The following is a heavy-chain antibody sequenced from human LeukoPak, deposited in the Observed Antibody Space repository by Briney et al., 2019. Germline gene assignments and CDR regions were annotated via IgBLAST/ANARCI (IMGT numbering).Heavy chain of an antibody. CDR2: IYNGVNT. D-gene: IGHD1-26*01. CDR1: GASVSSASY. CDR3: ARSRTFNSGAFDP. V-gene: IGHV4-61*01. Sequence: PSETLSLTCTVSGASVSSASYWTWIRQPPGKGVEWIAHIYNGVNTNYNPSLKSRVTISVDTSKNQFSLRLNSVTAADTAVYYCARSRTFNSGAFDPWGQGSLVTVSS. J-gene: IGHJ5*02.